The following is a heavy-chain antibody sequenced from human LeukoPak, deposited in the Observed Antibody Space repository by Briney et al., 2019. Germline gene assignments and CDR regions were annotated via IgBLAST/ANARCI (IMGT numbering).Heavy chain of an antibody. Sequence: SETLSLTCTVSGGSVSSGSYYWSWIRQPPGKGLEWIGYIYYSGSTNYNPSLKSRVTISVDTSKNQFSLKLSSVTAADTAVYYCASQYSGSSKGDYWGQGTLVTVSS. CDR1: GGSVSSGSYY. V-gene: IGHV4-61*01. CDR3: ASQYSGSSKGDY. J-gene: IGHJ4*02. CDR2: IYYSGST. D-gene: IGHD1-26*01.